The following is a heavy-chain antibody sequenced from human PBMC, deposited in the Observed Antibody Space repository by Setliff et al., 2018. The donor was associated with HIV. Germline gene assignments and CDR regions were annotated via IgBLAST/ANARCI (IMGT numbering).Heavy chain of an antibody. J-gene: IGHJ4*02. D-gene: IGHD3-16*01. CDR2: INAGNGNT. V-gene: IGHV1-3*01. CDR3: ARGPGAFGGTSVQNFDY. Sequence: ASVKVSRKASGYTITAYVMHWVRQAPGQRLEWMGWINAGNGNTKYSQKFQGIVTLIRDTYASTAYMELRSLRSEDTAVYYCARGPGAFGGTSVQNFDYWGQGTLVTVSS. CDR1: GYTITAYV.